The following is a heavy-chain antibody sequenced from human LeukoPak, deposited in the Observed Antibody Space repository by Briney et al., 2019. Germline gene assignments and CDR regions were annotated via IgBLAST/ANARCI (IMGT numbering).Heavy chain of an antibody. CDR3: AKGYSSSWYGSYLDY. CDR1: GFTFSSYA. J-gene: IGHJ4*02. D-gene: IGHD6-13*01. CDR2: ISGSGGRT. V-gene: IGHV3-23*01. Sequence: GGSLRLSCAASGFTFSSYAMSWARQAPGKGLQWVSAISGSGGRTVYADSVKGRFTISRDNSKNTVYLQMSSLRDEDTAIYYCAKGYSSSWYGSYLDYWGQGTPVTVSS.